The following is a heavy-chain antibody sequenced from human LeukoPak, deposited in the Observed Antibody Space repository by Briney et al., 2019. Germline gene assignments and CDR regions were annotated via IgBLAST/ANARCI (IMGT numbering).Heavy chain of an antibody. CDR2: IYTSGSTSGST. J-gene: IGHJ4*02. CDR1: GGYISSYY. Sequence: SETLSLTCSVSGGYISSYYWSWIRQPAGKGLEWIGRIYTSGSTSGSTSFNPSLKSRVTMSVDTSKTQFSLKLISVTAADTAVYYCAREYYDFWSGYYTNVYYFDYWGQGTLVTVSS. V-gene: IGHV4-4*07. D-gene: IGHD3-3*01. CDR3: AREYYDFWSGYYTNVYYFDY.